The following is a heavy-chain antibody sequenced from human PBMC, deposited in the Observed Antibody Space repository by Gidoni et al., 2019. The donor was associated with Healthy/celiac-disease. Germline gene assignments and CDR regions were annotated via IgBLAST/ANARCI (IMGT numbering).Heavy chain of an antibody. J-gene: IGHJ6*02. Sequence: EVQLVESGGGLVQPGGSLRLSCAASGFTFSSYWMRWVRQAPGKGLEWVANIKQDGSEKYYVDSVKGRFTISRDNAKNSLYLQMNSLRAEDTAVYYCARYIVVVPAAIYYYYYYGMDVWGQGTTVTVSS. D-gene: IGHD2-2*01. CDR3: ARYIVVVPAAIYYYYYYGMDV. V-gene: IGHV3-7*01. CDR1: GFTFSSYW. CDR2: IKQDGSEK.